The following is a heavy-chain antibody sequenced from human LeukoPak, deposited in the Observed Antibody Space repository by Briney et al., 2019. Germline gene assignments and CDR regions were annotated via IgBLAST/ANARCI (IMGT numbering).Heavy chain of an antibody. CDR3: ARGGRRYCSGGSRYSDYYYYYMDV. CDR2: MNPNSGNT. V-gene: IGHV1-8*01. Sequence: GASVKVSCKASGYTFTSYDINWVRQATGQGLEWMGWMNPNSGNTGYAQKFQGRVTMTRDMSTSTVYMELSSLRSEDTAVYYCARGGRRYCSGGSRYSDYYYYYMDVWGKGTTVTISS. J-gene: IGHJ6*03. CDR1: GYTFTSYD. D-gene: IGHD2-15*01.